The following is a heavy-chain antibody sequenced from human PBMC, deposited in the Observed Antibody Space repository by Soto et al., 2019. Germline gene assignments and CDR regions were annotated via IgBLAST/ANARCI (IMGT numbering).Heavy chain of an antibody. Sequence: GGSLRLSCAASGFTFSSYAMSWVHQAPGKGLEWVSAISGSGGSTYYADSVKGRFTISRDNSKNTLYLQMNSLRAEDTAVYYCAKDSSTYYDILTGYFRPPFDYWGRGTLVTVSS. J-gene: IGHJ4*02. CDR3: AKDSSTYYDILTGYFRPPFDY. D-gene: IGHD3-9*01. CDR2: ISGSGGST. CDR1: GFTFSSYA. V-gene: IGHV3-23*01.